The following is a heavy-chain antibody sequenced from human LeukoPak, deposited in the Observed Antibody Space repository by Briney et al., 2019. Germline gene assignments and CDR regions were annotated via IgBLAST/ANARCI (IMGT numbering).Heavy chain of an antibody. CDR2: ISAYNGNT. V-gene: IGHV1-18*01. CDR3: ARDPDDSSGYYYIGVSYFDY. CDR1: GYTFTSYG. J-gene: IGHJ4*02. Sequence: ASVKVSCKASGYTFTSYGISWVRQAPGQGLEWMGWISAYNGNTNYAQKLQGRVTMTTDISTSTAYMELRSLRSDDTAVYYCARDPDDSSGYYYIGVSYFDYWGQGTLVTVSS. D-gene: IGHD3-22*01.